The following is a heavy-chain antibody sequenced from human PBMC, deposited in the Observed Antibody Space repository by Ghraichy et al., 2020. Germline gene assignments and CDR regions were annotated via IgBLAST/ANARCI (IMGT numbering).Heavy chain of an antibody. Sequence: ASVKVSCKGSGYTFTSHHVHWIRQAPGRGLEWVGGINPSGGSATYAQTFQGRVTMTRDTSTSSVYLQLYSLTSEDTAVYYCVRVTSDSWAATFDYWAQGTLVSVSS. CDR3: VRVTSDSWAATFDY. V-gene: IGHV1-46*03. CDR2: INPSGGSA. J-gene: IGHJ4*02. CDR1: GYTFTSHH. D-gene: IGHD2-2*01.